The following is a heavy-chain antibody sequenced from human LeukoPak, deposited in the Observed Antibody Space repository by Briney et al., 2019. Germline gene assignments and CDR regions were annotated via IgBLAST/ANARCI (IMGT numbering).Heavy chain of an antibody. D-gene: IGHD5-24*01. CDR2: IAGSGDST. CDR3: AKNRDGYHAFDI. V-gene: IGHV3-23*01. J-gene: IGHJ3*02. CDR1: GFTFSSYV. Sequence: GGSLRLSCAASGFTFSSYVMSWVRQAPGKGLEWVSAIAGSGDSTYYADSVKGRFTISRDNSKNTLYLQMNSLRAEDTAVYYCAKNRDGYHAFDIWGKGKMVTVSS.